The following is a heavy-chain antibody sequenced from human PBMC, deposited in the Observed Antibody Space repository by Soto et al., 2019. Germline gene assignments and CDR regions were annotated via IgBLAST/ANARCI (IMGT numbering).Heavy chain of an antibody. CDR1: GGSISRGGFY. V-gene: IGHV4-30-4*01. D-gene: IGHD3-9*01. CDR3: ARGVRYFPLDP. CDR2: MYYSGST. J-gene: IGHJ5*02. Sequence: PSETLSLTCTVSGGSISRGGFYWSWIRQPPGKGLEWIGYMYYSGSTFYSPSLKSRVTISVDTSKNQFSLKLSSVTAADTAVYFCARGVRYFPLDPWGQGTLVTVSS.